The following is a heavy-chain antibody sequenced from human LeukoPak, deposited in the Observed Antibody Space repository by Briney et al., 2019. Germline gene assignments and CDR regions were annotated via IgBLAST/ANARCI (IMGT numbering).Heavy chain of an antibody. J-gene: IGHJ4*02. V-gene: IGHV3-53*05. D-gene: IGHD3-22*01. Sequence: PGGSLRLSCAASGFTVSSNYMSWVRQAPGKGLEWVSVIYAGGTIYYADSVKGRFTISRDNSKNTLYLQMNSLRAEDTAVYYCAKDKSYDSSGYYSDYWGQGTLVTVSS. CDR3: AKDKSYDSSGYYSDY. CDR2: IYAGGTI. CDR1: GFTVSSNY.